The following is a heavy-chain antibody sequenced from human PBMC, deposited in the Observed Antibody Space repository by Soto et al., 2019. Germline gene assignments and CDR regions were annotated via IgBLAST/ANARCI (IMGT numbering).Heavy chain of an antibody. Sequence: QVQLVESGGGVVQPGRSLRLSCAASGFTFSSYAMHWVRQAPGKGLEWVAVISYDGSNKYYADSVKGRFTISRDNSKNTLYLQMNSLRAEDTAVYYCARGPVLAFVAAYYFDYWGQGTLVTVSS. V-gene: IGHV3-30-3*01. CDR1: GFTFSSYA. D-gene: IGHD6-19*01. J-gene: IGHJ4*02. CDR2: ISYDGSNK. CDR3: ARGPVLAFVAAYYFDY.